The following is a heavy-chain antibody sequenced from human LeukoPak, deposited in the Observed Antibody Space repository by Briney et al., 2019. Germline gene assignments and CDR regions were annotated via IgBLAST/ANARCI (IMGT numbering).Heavy chain of an antibody. Sequence: XXSXYXWGWIRQPPGKGLEWIGSIYYSGSTYYNPSLKSRVTISVDTSKNQFSLKLSSVTAADTAVYYCARRSGGSCYSMWGQGTLVTVSS. J-gene: IGHJ4*02. D-gene: IGHD2-15*01. CDR1: XXSXYX. CDR3: ARRSGGSCYSM. CDR2: IYYSGST. V-gene: IGHV4-39*01.